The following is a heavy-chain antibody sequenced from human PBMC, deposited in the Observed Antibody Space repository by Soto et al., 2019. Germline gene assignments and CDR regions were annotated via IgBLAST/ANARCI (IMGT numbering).Heavy chain of an antibody. CDR1: GFSFSDYF. D-gene: IGHD1-26*01. CDR2: INPSGDSR. Sequence: ASVKVSCKASGFSFSDYFMHWVRQAPGQGLEWMGIINPSGDSRNYAQKFQGRVTITRDTSTSTVYMDLSSLRYEDTAVYYCARDLSIVGPIRCDYWGQGTLVTVSS. CDR3: ARDLSIVGPIRCDY. J-gene: IGHJ4*02. V-gene: IGHV1-46*01.